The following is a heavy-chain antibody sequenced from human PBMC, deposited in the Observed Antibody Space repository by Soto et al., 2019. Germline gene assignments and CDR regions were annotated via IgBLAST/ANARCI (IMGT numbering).Heavy chain of an antibody. CDR3: PRGGGVGVAGSAAFDM. V-gene: IGHV1-2*02. CDR1: GYPVTAYY. Sequence: QLHLVQSGAVVKKPGASVTVSCSASGYPVTAYYMHWVRQAPGRGLEWMGGINPATGAAKYTQKFQGRVTMTRETYTSTSFMELRGLTSEDPAVFYWPRGGGVGVAGSAAFDMWGQGTLVTVSS. CDR2: INPATGAA. D-gene: IGHD3-3*01. J-gene: IGHJ3*02.